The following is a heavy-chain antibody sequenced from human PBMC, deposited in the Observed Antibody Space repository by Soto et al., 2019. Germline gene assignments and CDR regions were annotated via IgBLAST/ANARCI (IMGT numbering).Heavy chain of an antibody. Sequence: KGLAWVSAISGSGGSTYYADSVKGRFTISRDNSKNTLFLQMNSLRAEDTAVYHCAVFFFQAEDGIRDTVPVSAFLLNRSSDL. CDR2: ISGSGGST. D-gene: IGHD2-15*01. CDR3: AVFFFQAEDGIRDTVPVSAFLLNRSSDL. J-gene: IGHJ2*01. V-gene: IGHV3-23*01.